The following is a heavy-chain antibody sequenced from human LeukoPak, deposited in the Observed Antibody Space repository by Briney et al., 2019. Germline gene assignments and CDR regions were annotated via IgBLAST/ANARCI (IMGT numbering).Heavy chain of an antibody. Sequence: GESLKISCKCSGYSFATYWIGWVRQMPGKGLEWMGIIYPGDSDTRYSPSFQGHVTISVDKSISTAYLQWSSLKASDNGMYYCARHQDPDIVVVPAAMGSWFDPWGQGTLVSVSS. V-gene: IGHV5-51*01. CDR1: GYSFATYW. CDR2: IYPGDSDT. J-gene: IGHJ5*02. CDR3: ARHQDPDIVVVPAAMGSWFDP. D-gene: IGHD2-2*01.